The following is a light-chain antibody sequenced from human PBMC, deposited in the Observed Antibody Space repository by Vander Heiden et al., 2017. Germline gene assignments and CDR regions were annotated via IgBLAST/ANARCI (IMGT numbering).Light chain of an antibody. CDR2: DAS. J-gene: IGKJ3*01. V-gene: IGKV1-33*01. Sequence: DIQMTQSPSSLSASVGDRVTITCQASQDISNYLNWYQQKPGKAPKLLIYDASNLETGVPSRFSGSGSGTDFTFTISSLHPEDVATYYCQRDDNHPHTFGHRTKVDIK. CDR1: QDISNY. CDR3: QRDDNHPHT.